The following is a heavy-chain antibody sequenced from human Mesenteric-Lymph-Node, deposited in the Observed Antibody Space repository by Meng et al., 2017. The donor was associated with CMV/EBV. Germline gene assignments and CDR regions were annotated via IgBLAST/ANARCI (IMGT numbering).Heavy chain of an antibody. CDR2: ISGSGGST. CDR1: GFTFSSYA. D-gene: IGHD3-3*01. V-gene: IGHV3-23*01. Sequence: GESLKISCAASGFTFSSYAMSWVRQAPGKGLEWVSAISGSGGSTYYADSVKGRFTISRDNSKNTLYLQMNSLRAEDTAVYYCAKDRTYSDFWSGYDYYYGMDVWGQGTTVTVSS. CDR3: AKDRTYSDFWSGYDYYYGMDV. J-gene: IGHJ6*02.